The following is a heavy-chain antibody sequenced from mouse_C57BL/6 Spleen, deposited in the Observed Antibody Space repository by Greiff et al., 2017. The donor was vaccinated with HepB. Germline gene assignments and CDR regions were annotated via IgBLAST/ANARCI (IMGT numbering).Heavy chain of an antibody. CDR1: GYTFTSYW. J-gene: IGHJ2*01. CDR2: IDPSDSYT. V-gene: IGHV1-50*01. Sequence: QVQLQQPGAELVKPGASVKLSCKASGYTFTSYWMQWVKQRPGQGLEWIGEIDPSDSYTNYNQKFKGKATLTVDTSSSTAYMQRSSLTSEDSAVYYCARDGSSYGRDYFDYWGQGTTLTVSS. CDR3: ARDGSSYGRDYFDY. D-gene: IGHD1-1*01.